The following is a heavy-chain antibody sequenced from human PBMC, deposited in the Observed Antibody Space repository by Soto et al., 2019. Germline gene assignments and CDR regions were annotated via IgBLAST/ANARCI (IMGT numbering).Heavy chain of an antibody. CDR3: ASRNLAATEYYFDY. CDR2: IYYSGST. V-gene: IGHV4-61*01. J-gene: IGHJ4*02. CDR1: GGSVSSGSYY. D-gene: IGHD2-15*01. Sequence: SETLSLTCTVSGGSVSSGSYYWSWIRQPPGKGLEWIGYIYYSGSTNYNPSLKSRVTISVDTSKNQFSLKLSSVTAADTAVYYCASRNLAATEYYFDYWGQGTLVTVSS.